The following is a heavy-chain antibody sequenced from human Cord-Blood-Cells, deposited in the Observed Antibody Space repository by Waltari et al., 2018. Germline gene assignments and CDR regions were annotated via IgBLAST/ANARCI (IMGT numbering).Heavy chain of an antibody. CDR3: ARDRDAFDI. CDR1: GFTVSSNY. CDR2: SNSGGST. V-gene: IGHV3-53*01. J-gene: IGHJ3*02. Sequence: EVQLVGSGGGLIQPGGSLRLSCAASGFTVSSNYMSWVRQATGKGLEWVLVSNSGGSTYDADSVKGRFTISGDNSKNTLYLQMNSLRAEDTAVYYCARDRDAFDIWGQGTMVTVSS.